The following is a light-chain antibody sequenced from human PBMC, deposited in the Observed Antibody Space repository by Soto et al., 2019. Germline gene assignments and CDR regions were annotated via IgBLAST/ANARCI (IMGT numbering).Light chain of an antibody. V-gene: IGLV2-8*01. CDR1: SSDVGDYNY. CDR2: EVS. Sequence: QSALTQPPSASGSLGQSVTIPCTGTSSDVGDYNYVSWYQQHPGKVPKLMIYEVSKRPSGVPDRFSGSKSGNTASLTVSGLQAEDEADYYCSSYAGSSYVFGTGTKVTVL. CDR3: SSYAGSSYV. J-gene: IGLJ1*01.